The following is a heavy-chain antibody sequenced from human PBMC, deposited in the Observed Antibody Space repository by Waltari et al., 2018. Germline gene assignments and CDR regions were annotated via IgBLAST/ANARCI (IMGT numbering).Heavy chain of an antibody. J-gene: IGHJ4*02. V-gene: IGHV1-69*04. CDR2: IIPILCIA. CDR1: GGTFSSYA. CDR3: ARGYCGGGSCYPIDY. D-gene: IGHD2-15*01. Sequence: QVQLVQSGAEVKKPGSSVKVSCKASGGTFSSYAISWVRHAPGQGLEWMGGIIPILCIANYAQKFQGRVTITADESTSTAYMELSSLRSEDTAVYYCARGYCGGGSCYPIDYWGQGTLVTVSS.